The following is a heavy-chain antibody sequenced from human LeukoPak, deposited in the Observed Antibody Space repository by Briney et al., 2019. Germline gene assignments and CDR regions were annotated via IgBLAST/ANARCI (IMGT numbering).Heavy chain of an antibody. CDR3: ARGGDWRFDS. V-gene: IGHV4-34*01. J-gene: IGHJ4*02. Sequence: GSLRLSCAAPGFTVSNNYMTWVRQPPGRGLEWIGEVHHHKNTNYSPSLKSRVTISVDKSKNQFSLKLSSVTAADTAVYYCARGGDWRFDSWGQGTLVTVSS. D-gene: IGHD2-21*02. CDR1: GFTVSNNY. CDR2: VHHHKNT.